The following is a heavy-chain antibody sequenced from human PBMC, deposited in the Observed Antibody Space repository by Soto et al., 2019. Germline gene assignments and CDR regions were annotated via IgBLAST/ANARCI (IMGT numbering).Heavy chain of an antibody. V-gene: IGHV5-51*01. CDR2: IYPGDSDT. D-gene: IGHD6-13*01. CDR1: GYSFTSYW. Sequence: GESLKISCKGSGYSFTSYWIGWVRQMPGKGLEWMGIIYPGDSDTRYSPSFQGQVTISADKSISTAYLQWSSLKASDTAMYYCARLVSSSSWWEDDYFDYWGQGTLVTVAS. CDR3: ARLVSSSSWWEDDYFDY. J-gene: IGHJ4*02.